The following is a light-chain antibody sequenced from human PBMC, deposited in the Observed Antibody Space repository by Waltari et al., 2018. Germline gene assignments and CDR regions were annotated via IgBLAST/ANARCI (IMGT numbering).Light chain of an antibody. V-gene: IGLV2-11*01. J-gene: IGLJ2*01. CDR1: TSYVGGFTY. CDR2: DVS. CDR3: CSYAASYVV. Sequence: QSALTQPRSVSGSPGQSVTISCTGATSYVGGFTYVSWYQQHPGKAPKLMIYDVSKRPSGVPDRFSGSKSGYTASLTISGLQAEDEADYYCCSYAASYVVFGGGTKLTVL.